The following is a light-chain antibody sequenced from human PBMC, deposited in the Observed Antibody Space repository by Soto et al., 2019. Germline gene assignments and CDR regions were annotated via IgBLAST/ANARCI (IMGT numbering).Light chain of an antibody. CDR2: KAS. J-gene: IGKJ1*01. V-gene: IGKV1-5*03. CDR1: QSIGTS. Sequence: DIQMTHSPSSLSASAGDRVTMTCRASQSIGTSLAWYQHKPGKAPKLLIYKASTLQSGVPSRFSGSGSGTEFTLTTSSLLTDEFATYYCQQYNTSSRTVGQGTKGDIK. CDR3: QQYNTSSRT.